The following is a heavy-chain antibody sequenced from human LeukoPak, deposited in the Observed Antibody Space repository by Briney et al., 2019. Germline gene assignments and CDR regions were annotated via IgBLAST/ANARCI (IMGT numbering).Heavy chain of an antibody. CDR1: GYTFTSYG. D-gene: IGHD5-12*01. CDR2: ISAYNGNT. V-gene: IGHV1-18*04. CDR3: ARGRSGYDNYCYYGMDV. J-gene: IGHJ6*04. Sequence: ASVKVSCKASGYTFTSYGISWVRQAPGQGLEWMGWISAYNGNTNYAQKLQGRVTMTTDTSTSTAYMELRSLRSDDTAVYYCARGRSGYDNYCYYGMDVWGKGTTVTVSS.